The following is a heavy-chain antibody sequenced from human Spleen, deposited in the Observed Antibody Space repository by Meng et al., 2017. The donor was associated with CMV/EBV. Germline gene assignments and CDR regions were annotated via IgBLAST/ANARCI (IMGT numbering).Heavy chain of an antibody. CDR3: ARDQSSWPYYFEY. CDR1: GFIFSRNG. V-gene: IGHV3-30*02. Sequence: GESLKISCAASGFIFSRNGIHWVRQAPGKGLEWVAFIRYDGSNKYYADSVKGRFTISRDNSKNTLYLQMNSLRVEDTAVYYCARDQSSWPYYFEYWGQGTLVTVSS. D-gene: IGHD6-13*01. CDR2: IRYDGSNK. J-gene: IGHJ4*02.